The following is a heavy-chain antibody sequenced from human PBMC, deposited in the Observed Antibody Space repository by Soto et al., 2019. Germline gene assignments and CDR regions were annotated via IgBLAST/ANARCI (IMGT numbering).Heavy chain of an antibody. J-gene: IGHJ3*02. V-gene: IGHV3-23*01. CDR1: GFTFSSYA. D-gene: IGHD2-15*01. CDR3: AKESGGNCYRYSFDI. CDR2: ISGSGGST. Sequence: GGSLRLSCAASGFTFSSYAMRWVRQAPGKGLEWVSVISGSGGSTYYADSVKGRFTISRDNSKNTLYLQMNSLRAEDTAVYYCAKESGGNCYRYSFDIWGQGTLVTVSS.